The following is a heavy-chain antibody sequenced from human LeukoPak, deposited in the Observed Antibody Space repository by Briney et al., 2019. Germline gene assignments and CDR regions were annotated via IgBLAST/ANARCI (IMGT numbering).Heavy chain of an antibody. Sequence: ASVKVSCKASGYTFTGYYMHWVRQAPGQGLEWIGWINPNSGGTNYAQKFQGRVAMTRDTSISTAYMELSRLRSDDTAVYYCARDSSRVRASAFDIWGQGTMVTVSS. CDR1: GYTFTGYY. V-gene: IGHV1-2*02. CDR3: ARDSSRVRASAFDI. D-gene: IGHD3-10*01. J-gene: IGHJ3*02. CDR2: INPNSGGT.